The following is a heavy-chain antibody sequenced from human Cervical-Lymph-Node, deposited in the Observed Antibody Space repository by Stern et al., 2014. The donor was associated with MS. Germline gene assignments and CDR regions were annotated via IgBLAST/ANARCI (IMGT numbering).Heavy chain of an antibody. V-gene: IGHV3-7*01. CDR1: GFIFSDYW. CDR2: IEEDGDRK. D-gene: IGHD5-12*01. J-gene: IGHJ4*02. CDR3: ARDLAPDY. Sequence: EVQLVESGGDLVQPGGSLRLSCATSGFIFSDYWMSWVRQAPGKGLEWVANIEEDGDRKFYVGSVKGRFRISRDNAKNSLYLQMNSLRDEDTAVYYCARDLAPDYWGQGTLVTVSS.